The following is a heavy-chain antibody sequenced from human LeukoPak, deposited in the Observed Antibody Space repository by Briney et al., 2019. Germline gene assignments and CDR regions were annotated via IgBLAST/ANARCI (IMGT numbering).Heavy chain of an antibody. CDR3: ARGPRDIVVVTHALDM. D-gene: IGHD2-21*02. V-gene: IGHV3-30*04. J-gene: IGHJ3*02. CDR2: ISYDGSTE. Sequence: GGSLRLSCAASEFSFNNYAMHWVRQAPGKGLEWVAVISYDGSTEYCADSVKGRFTISRDNSKNTLSLQMNCLGSEDTAVYYCARGPRDIVVVTHALDMWGPGTMVTVSS. CDR1: EFSFNNYA.